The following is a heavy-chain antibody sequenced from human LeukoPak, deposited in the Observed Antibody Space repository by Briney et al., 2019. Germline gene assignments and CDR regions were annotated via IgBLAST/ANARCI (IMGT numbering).Heavy chain of an antibody. J-gene: IGHJ6*03. CDR2: IIPIFGTA. D-gene: IGHD4-11*01. Sequence: AASVKVSCKASGGTFSSYAISWVRQAPGQGLEWMGGIIPIFGTANYAQKFQGRVTITTDESTSTAYMELSSLRSEDTAVYYCARVGSNYYYYMDVWGKGTTVTVSS. CDR3: ARVGSNYYYYMDV. V-gene: IGHV1-69*05. CDR1: GGTFSSYA.